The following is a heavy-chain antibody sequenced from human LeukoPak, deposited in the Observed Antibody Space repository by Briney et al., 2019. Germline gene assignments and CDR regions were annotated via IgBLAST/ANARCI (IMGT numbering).Heavy chain of an antibody. CDR3: ARGDGGFDY. CDR1: GFMFSNFW. V-gene: IGHV3-74*03. Sequence: GGSLRLSCAASGFMFSNFWMHWVRQAPGKGLEWVSFTNNDGTTKEYADFVKGRFTISRDNTRNTVDLQMNGLSAEDTAVYYCARGDGGFDYWGQGSLVTVSS. J-gene: IGHJ4*02. CDR2: TNNDGTTK. D-gene: IGHD5-24*01.